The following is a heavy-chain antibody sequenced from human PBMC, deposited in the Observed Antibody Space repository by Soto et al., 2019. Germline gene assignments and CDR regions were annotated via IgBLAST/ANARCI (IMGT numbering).Heavy chain of an antibody. J-gene: IGHJ4*02. CDR1: GFNFGVFG. CDR3: SLPPPSSLIGIAGPGFEL. D-gene: IGHD2-21*01. CDR2: LSYEGSEE. V-gene: IGHV3-30*03. Sequence: QVRLVESGGGVVQPGRSLRLSCAASGFNFGVFGMHWVRQAPGKGLEWLSVLSYEGSEEYYADSVRGRFTISRDNSKNNLFLPMDRLKVGETGCYYCSLPPPSSLIGIAGPGFELWGQGTLVTVS.